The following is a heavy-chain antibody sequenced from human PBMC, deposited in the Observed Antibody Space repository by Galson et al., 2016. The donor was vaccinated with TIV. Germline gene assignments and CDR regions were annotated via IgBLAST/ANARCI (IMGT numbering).Heavy chain of an antibody. CDR3: ARIIGYWVGYYTMDV. Sequence: SLRLSCAASGFTFSGHSMNWVRQAPGKGLEWVSSISNSGDYIYYSDSMKGRFTISRDNAEKSLYLQMHSLRAEDTAVYYCARIIGYWVGYYTMDVWGQGTTVTVSS. V-gene: IGHV3-21*01. CDR1: GFTFSGHS. CDR2: ISNSGDYI. J-gene: IGHJ6*02. D-gene: IGHD2-8*02.